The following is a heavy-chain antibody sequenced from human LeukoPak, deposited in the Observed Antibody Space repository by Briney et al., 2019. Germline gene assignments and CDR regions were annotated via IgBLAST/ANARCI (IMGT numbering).Heavy chain of an antibody. CDR1: GYTFTGYY. V-gene: IGHV1-2*04. D-gene: IGHD3-10*01. Sequence: ASVKVSCKASGYTFTGYYMHWVLQAPGQGLEWMGWINPNSVCTNYAQKFQGWVTMTRDTSISTAYMELSRLRSDDTAVYYCARGYSIWFGELCWFDPWGQGTLVTVSS. CDR3: ARGYSIWFGELCWFDP. J-gene: IGHJ5*02. CDR2: INPNSVCT.